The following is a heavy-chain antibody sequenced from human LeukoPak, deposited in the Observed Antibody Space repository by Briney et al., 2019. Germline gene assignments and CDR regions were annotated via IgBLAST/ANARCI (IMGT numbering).Heavy chain of an antibody. CDR1: GFSFFNYA. Sequence: PGGSLRLSCAASGFSFFNYAMSWVRQAPGKGLEWVSSIANSGASAFYADSVQGRFTISRDNSKNTLYLQMNSLRAEDTAVYYCAGRYESGSYSFDYWGQGNLVTVSS. J-gene: IGHJ4*02. D-gene: IGHD3-10*01. V-gene: IGHV3-23*01. CDR3: AGRYESGSYSFDY. CDR2: IANSGASA.